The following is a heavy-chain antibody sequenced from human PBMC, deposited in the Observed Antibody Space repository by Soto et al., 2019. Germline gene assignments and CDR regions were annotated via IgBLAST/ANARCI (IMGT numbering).Heavy chain of an antibody. D-gene: IGHD3-10*01. CDR2: ISAYNGDT. J-gene: IGHJ6*02. CDR1: GYSFASYS. V-gene: IGHV1-18*01. Sequence: VKVSCKASGYSFASYSISWVRQAPGQGLEWMGRISAYNGDTNYAQKFQGWVTMTRDTSISTAYMELSRLRSDDTAVYYCAREGYYSGSGSYSPPRYYGMDVWGQGTTVTVSS. CDR3: AREGYYSGSGSYSPPRYYGMDV.